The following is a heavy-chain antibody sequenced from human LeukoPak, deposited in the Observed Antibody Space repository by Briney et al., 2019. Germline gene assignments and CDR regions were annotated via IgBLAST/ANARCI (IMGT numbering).Heavy chain of an antibody. CDR1: GFTFSSYG. CDR3: ARGQHIVVVTASFDY. V-gene: IGHV3-33*01. D-gene: IGHD2-21*02. Sequence: GSLRLSCAASGFTFSSYGMHWVRQAPGKGLEWVAVIWYDGSNKYYADSVKGRFTISRDNSKNTLYLQMNSLRAEDTAVYYCARGQHIVVVTASFDYWGQGTLVTVSS. CDR2: IWYDGSNK. J-gene: IGHJ4*02.